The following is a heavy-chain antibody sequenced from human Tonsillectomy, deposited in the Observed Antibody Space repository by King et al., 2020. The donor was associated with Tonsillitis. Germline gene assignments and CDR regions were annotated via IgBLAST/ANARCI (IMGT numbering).Heavy chain of an antibody. CDR1: GGSMSSYY. D-gene: IGHD3-10*01. CDR2: MFDSGST. V-gene: IGHV4-59*01. CDR3: ARQDLWFGELPNLYYFDY. J-gene: IGHJ4*02. Sequence: QLRESGPGLVKPSETLSLTCTVSGGSMSSYYWSWVRQPPGKGLEWIGYMFDSGSTKYNPSLKSRVMISVDTAKNQFSLRLSSVTAADTAVYYCARQDLWFGELPNLYYFDYWGQGTLVTVSS.